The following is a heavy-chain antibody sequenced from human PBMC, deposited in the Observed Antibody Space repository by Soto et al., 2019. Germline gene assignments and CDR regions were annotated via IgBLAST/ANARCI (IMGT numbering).Heavy chain of an antibody. Sequence: QVQLVQSGAEVKKPGASVKVSCKASGYTFTSYYMHWVRQAPGQGLEWMGIISPSGGSTTYAQKFQGRVRMXXDXSXXTVYVELSSLRSEDTAVYYCARVYCSGGGCYGIDYWGQGTLVTVSS. CDR3: ARVYCSGGGCYGIDY. D-gene: IGHD2-15*01. CDR2: ISPSGGST. CDR1: GYTFTSYY. J-gene: IGHJ4*02. V-gene: IGHV1-46*01.